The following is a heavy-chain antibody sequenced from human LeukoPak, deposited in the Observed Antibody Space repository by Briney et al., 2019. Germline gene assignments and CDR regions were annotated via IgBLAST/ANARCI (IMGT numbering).Heavy chain of an antibody. D-gene: IGHD5-12*01. J-gene: IGHJ4*02. V-gene: IGHV3-7*01. Sequence: GGTLRLSCAASGFTFSSYWMSWVRQAPGKGLEWVANIKQDGSEKYYVDSVKGRFTISRDNAKNTLYLQMNSLRAEDTAVYYCARIRGYSGYDRLYYFDYWGQGTLVTVSS. CDR3: ARIRGYSGYDRLYYFDY. CDR1: GFTFSSYW. CDR2: IKQDGSEK.